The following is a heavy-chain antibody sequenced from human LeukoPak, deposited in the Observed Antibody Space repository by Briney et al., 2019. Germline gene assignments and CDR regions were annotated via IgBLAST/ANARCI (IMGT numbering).Heavy chain of an antibody. CDR2: ISGSGGST. D-gene: IGHD2-15*01. V-gene: IGHV3-23*01. CDR3: AKSRGVVAATRAFDI. CDR1: GFTFSSYV. Sequence: GGSLRLSCAASGFTFSSYVMTWVRQAPGRGLEWVSAISGSGGSTYYADSVKGRFTISRDNSKNTLYLQMNSLRAEDTAVYYCAKSRGVVAATRAFDIWGQGTMVTVSS. J-gene: IGHJ3*02.